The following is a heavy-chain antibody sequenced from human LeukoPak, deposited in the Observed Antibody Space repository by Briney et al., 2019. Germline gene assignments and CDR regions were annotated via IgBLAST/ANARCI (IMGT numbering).Heavy chain of an antibody. D-gene: IGHD4-23*01. CDR2: IYPGDSDT. V-gene: IGHV5-51*01. J-gene: IGHJ2*01. CDR3: ARRVVNNRNWYFNL. CDR1: GYSFTRNW. Sequence: GESLKISCKGSGYSFTRNWIGWVRQMPGKGLEWMGIIYPGDSDTRYSPSFQGQVTISADKSINTAYLRWSSLKASDTAMYYCARRVVNNRNWYFNLWGRGTLVTVSS.